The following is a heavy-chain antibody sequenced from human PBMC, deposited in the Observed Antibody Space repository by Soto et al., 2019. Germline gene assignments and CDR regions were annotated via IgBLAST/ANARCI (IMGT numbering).Heavy chain of an antibody. CDR1: GYTFTSYG. CDR3: ARAEYYDFWSGYSHFDY. CDR2: ISAYNGNT. D-gene: IGHD3-3*01. J-gene: IGHJ4*02. Sequence: QVQLVQSGAEVKKPGASVKVSCKASGYTFTSYGISWVRQAPGQGLEWMGWISAYNGNTNYAQKLQGRVTMTTDTSSSTGYMELRSLRSDDTAVYYCARAEYYDFWSGYSHFDYWGQGTLVTVSS. V-gene: IGHV1-18*01.